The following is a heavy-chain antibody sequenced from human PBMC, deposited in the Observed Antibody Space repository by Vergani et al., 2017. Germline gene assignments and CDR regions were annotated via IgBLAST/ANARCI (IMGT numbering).Heavy chain of an antibody. J-gene: IGHJ6*03. CDR1: GGSISSYY. D-gene: IGHD4-23*01. CDR2: IYYSGGT. CDR3: ARVLRRSYYYYMDV. Sequence: QVQLQESGPGLVKPSETLSLTCTVSGGSISSYYWSWIRQPPGKGLEWIGYIYYSGGTNYNPALKSRVTISVDTSKNQFSLKLSSVTAADTAVYYCARVLRRSYYYYMDVWGKGTTVTVSS. V-gene: IGHV4-59*01.